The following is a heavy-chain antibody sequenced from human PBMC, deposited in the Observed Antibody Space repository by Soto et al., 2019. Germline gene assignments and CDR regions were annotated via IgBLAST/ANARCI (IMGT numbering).Heavy chain of an antibody. CDR3: ARYCSSTSCSRIIDY. Sequence: QVQLQESGPGLVKPSQTLSLTCTVSGGSISSGGYYWSWIRQDPGKGLEWIGYIYYSGSTYYNPSLKSRVTISVDTSKNQFSLKLSSVTAADTAVYYCARYCSSTSCSRIIDYWGQGTLVTVSS. V-gene: IGHV4-31*03. CDR1: GGSISSGGYY. D-gene: IGHD2-2*01. J-gene: IGHJ4*02. CDR2: IYYSGST.